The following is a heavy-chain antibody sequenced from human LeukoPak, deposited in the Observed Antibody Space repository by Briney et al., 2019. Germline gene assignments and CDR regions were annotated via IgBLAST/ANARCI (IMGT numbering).Heavy chain of an antibody. CDR2: ISSSSNYI. V-gene: IGHV3-21*06. CDR3: ARDYLVVPAAMWWFDP. CDR1: GFTFDSYS. Sequence: GGSLRLSCAASGFTFDSYSMNWVRQAPGKGLEWVSSISSSSNYIYYAESVKGRFTISRDNSKNSLYLQMNSLRAKDTAVYYCARDYLVVPAAMWWFDPWGQGTLVTVSS. J-gene: IGHJ5*02. D-gene: IGHD2-2*01.